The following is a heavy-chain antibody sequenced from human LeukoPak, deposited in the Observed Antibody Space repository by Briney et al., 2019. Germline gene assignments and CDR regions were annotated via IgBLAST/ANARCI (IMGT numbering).Heavy chain of an antibody. J-gene: IGHJ4*02. CDR1: GFTFSSYN. CDR3: ARDSGNSGSYFPSDY. Sequence: PGGSLRLSCAASGFTFSSYNMNWVRQAPGKGLEWVSSISSSSSYIYYADSVKGRFTISRDNAKNSLYLQMNSLRAEDTAVYYRARDSGNSGSYFPSDYWGQGTLVTVSS. CDR2: ISSSSSYI. D-gene: IGHD1-26*01. V-gene: IGHV3-21*01.